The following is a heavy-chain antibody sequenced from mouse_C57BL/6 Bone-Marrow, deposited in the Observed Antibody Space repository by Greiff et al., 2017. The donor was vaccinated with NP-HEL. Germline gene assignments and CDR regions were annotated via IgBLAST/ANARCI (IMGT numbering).Heavy chain of an antibody. V-gene: IGHV5-9*01. CDR1: GFTFSSYT. D-gene: IGHD2-2*01. J-gene: IGHJ2*01. CDR3: ARRLSLYYFDY. Sequence: EVKLMESGGGLVKPGGSLKLSCAASGFTFSSYTMSWVRQTPEKRLEWVATISGGGGNTYYPDSVKGRFTISRDNAKNTLYLKMSSLRSEDTALYYCARRLSLYYFDYWGQGTTLTVSS. CDR2: ISGGGGNT.